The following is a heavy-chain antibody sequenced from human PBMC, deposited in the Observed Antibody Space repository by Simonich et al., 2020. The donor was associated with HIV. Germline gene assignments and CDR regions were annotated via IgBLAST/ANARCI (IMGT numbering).Heavy chain of an antibody. V-gene: IGHV1-2*02. CDR3: ARDYYYDTSGYNWFDP. Sequence: QVQLVQSGAEVKKPGASVKVSCKASGYTFTGYYMHWVRQAPGQGLEWRGWINPNSGGTNYAQKCQGRVTMTRDTSISTAYMEMSRLRSDDTAVFYCARDYYYDTSGYNWFDPWGQGTLVTVSS. D-gene: IGHD3-22*01. J-gene: IGHJ5*02. CDR1: GYTFTGYY. CDR2: INPNSGGT.